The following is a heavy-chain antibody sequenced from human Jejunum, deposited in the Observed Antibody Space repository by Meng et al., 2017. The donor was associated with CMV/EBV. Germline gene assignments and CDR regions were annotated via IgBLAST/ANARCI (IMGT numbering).Heavy chain of an antibody. Sequence: YWIAWVGQMPGEGLEWMGTIYPGDSDIRYSPSFQGQVTISADKSISTAYLQWSSLKASDTAMYYCARHHFYYFDSSGYLNLYNFDYWGQGTLVTVSS. CDR1: YW. J-gene: IGHJ4*02. V-gene: IGHV5-51*01. CDR3: ARHHFYYFDSSGYLNLYNFDY. CDR2: IYPGDSDI. D-gene: IGHD3-22*01.